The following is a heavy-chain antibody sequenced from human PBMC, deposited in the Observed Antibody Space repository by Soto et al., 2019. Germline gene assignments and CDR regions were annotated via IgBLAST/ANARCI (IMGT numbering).Heavy chain of an antibody. CDR2: VSRSSSYI. CDR1: GFTFSGHT. Sequence: EVRLVESGGGLVKPGGSLRLSCAASGFTFSGHTINWVRQAPGKGLEWVSSVSRSSSYIYYADSLKGRFTVARDDAEKSLYLPMNSLTAADTAIYYCGRWMGFDGSGYAFFDSWGQGTQVTVSS. CDR3: GRWMGFDGSGYAFFDS. D-gene: IGHD3-10*01. V-gene: IGHV3-21*01. J-gene: IGHJ4*02.